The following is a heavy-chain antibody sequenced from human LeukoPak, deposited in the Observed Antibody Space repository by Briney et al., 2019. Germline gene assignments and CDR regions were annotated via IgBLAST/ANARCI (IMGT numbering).Heavy chain of an antibody. J-gene: IGHJ4*02. V-gene: IGHV5-51*01. Sequence: GESLKISCKGSGYSFTSYWIGWVRQMPGKGLEWMGIIYPGASDTRYSPSLQGQVTISADKSISPAYLQWSSLKASDTAMYYCARGQWIQLWSAFDYWGQGTLVTVSS. CDR3: ARGQWIQLWSAFDY. D-gene: IGHD5-18*01. CDR2: IYPGASDT. CDR1: GYSFTSYW.